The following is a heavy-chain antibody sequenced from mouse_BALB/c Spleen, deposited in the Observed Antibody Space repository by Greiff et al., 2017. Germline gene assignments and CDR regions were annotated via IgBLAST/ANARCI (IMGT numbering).Heavy chain of an antibody. V-gene: IGHV5-6*01. CDR1: GFTFSSYG. Sequence: EVKVVESGGDLVKPGGSLKLSCAASGFTFSSYGMSWVRQTPDKRLEWVATISSGGSYTYYPDSVKGRFTISRDNAKNTLYLQMSSLKSEDTAMYYCARVPSLFDYWGQGTTLTVSS. J-gene: IGHJ2*01. CDR2: ISSGGSYT. CDR3: ARVPSLFDY.